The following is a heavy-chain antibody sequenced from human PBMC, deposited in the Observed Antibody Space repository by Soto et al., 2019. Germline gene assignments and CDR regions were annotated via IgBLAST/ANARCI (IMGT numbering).Heavy chain of an antibody. CDR2: ISAYNGNT. V-gene: IGHV1-18*01. CDR1: GYSFTTYG. J-gene: IGHJ6*02. CDR3: AREGPAPYYYYGMDV. Sequence: QVQLVQCGGEVKKPGASVKVSCKTSGYSFTTYGISWVRQAPGQGLEWMGWISAYNGNTNYAQKLQDRVTMTTDTSTSTAYMELRSLRSDDTAVYYCAREGPAPYYYYGMDVWGQGSTVTVSS.